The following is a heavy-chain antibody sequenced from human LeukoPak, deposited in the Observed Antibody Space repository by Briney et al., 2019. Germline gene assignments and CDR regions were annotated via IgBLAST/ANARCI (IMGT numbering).Heavy chain of an antibody. V-gene: IGHV3-48*04. Sequence: GGSLRLSCAASGFTFSSYGMTWVRQAPGKGLEWVSYISSSSSTIYYADSVKGRFTISRDNAKNSLYLQMNSLRAEDTAVYYCAELGITMIGGVWGKGTTVTVS. D-gene: IGHD3-10*02. CDR2: ISSSSSTI. CDR1: GFTFSSYG. CDR3: AELGITMIGGV. J-gene: IGHJ6*03.